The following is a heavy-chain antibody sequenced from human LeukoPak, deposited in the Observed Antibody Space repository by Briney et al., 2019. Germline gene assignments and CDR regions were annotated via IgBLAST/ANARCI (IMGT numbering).Heavy chain of an antibody. Sequence: PSETLSLTCTVSGGSISSGDYYWSWIRQPPGKGLEWIGYIYYSGSTYYNPSLKSRVTISVDTSKNQFSLKLSSVTAADTAVYYCASPARGPIDSSGYYYASWGQGTLVTVSS. CDR1: GGSISSGDYY. J-gene: IGHJ5*02. D-gene: IGHD3-22*01. CDR3: ASPARGPIDSSGYYYAS. CDR2: IYYSGST. V-gene: IGHV4-30-4*08.